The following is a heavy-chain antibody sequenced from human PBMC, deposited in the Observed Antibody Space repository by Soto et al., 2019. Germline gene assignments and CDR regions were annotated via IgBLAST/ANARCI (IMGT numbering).Heavy chain of an antibody. CDR3: ARVGSSSSWYGGPYYYYGMDV. D-gene: IGHD6-13*01. J-gene: IGHJ6*02. Sequence: SETLSLTRTVSGGSISSYYWSWIRQPPGKGLEWIGYIYYSGSTNYNPSLKSRVTISVDTSKNQFSLKLSSVTAADTAVYYCARVGSSSSWYGGPYYYYGMDVWGQGTTVTVSS. V-gene: IGHV4-59*01. CDR2: IYYSGST. CDR1: GGSISSYY.